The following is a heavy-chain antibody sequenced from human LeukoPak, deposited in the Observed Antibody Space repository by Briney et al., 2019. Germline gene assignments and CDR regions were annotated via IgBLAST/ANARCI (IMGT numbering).Heavy chain of an antibody. V-gene: IGHV4-38-2*01. CDR2: IYHSGST. D-gene: IGHD3-22*01. CDR3: ARVPPKGYFDSRGGNYFDP. CDR1: DYSITSGYY. J-gene: IGHJ5*02. Sequence: PSETLSLTCDVSDYSITSGYYWGWVRQPPGKGLEWIGNIYHSGSTYHNPSLKSRVTISVDTSKNQFSLKVNSVTAADTAVYYCARVPPKGYFDSRGGNYFDPWGQGTLVTVSS.